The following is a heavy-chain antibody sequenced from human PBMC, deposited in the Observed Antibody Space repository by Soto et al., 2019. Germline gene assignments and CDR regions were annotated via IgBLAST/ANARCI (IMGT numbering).Heavy chain of an antibody. CDR1: GYSFTSYW. CDR3: ARHRVPGGYCSSTSCYVPADWFDP. J-gene: IGHJ5*02. Sequence: PGESLKISCKGSGYSFTSYWIGWVRQMPGKGLEWMGIIYPGDSDTRYSPSFQGQVTISADKSISTAYLQWSSLKASDTAMYYCARHRVPGGYCSSTSCYVPADWFDPWGQGTLVTVSS. D-gene: IGHD2-2*01. CDR2: IYPGDSDT. V-gene: IGHV5-51*01.